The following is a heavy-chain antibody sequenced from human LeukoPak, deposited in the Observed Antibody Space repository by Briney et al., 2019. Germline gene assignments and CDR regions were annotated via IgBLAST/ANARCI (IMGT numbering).Heavy chain of an antibody. Sequence: ASVKVSCKASGYTFTGYYMHWVRQAPGQGVEWMGRINPNSGGTNYAQKFQGRVTMTRDTSISTAYMELSRLRSDDTAVYYCAMLMEWLRFAGWGQGTLVTVSS. J-gene: IGHJ4*02. CDR2: INPNSGGT. CDR3: AMLMEWLRFAG. V-gene: IGHV1-2*06. CDR1: GYTFTGYY. D-gene: IGHD5-12*01.